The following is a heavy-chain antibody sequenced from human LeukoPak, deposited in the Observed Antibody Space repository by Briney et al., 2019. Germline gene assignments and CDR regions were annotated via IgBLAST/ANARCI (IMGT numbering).Heavy chain of an antibody. CDR1: VYTFTSYY. V-gene: IGHV1-46*01. CDR2: INPSGGST. CDR3: ARVNYDILTGSHWFDP. J-gene: IGHJ5*02. D-gene: IGHD3-9*01. Sequence: ASVKVSCKASVYTFTSYYMHWVRQAPGQGLEWMGIINPSGGSTSSAQKFQGRVTMTRDTSTSTVYMELSSLRSEDTAVYYCARVNYDILTGSHWFDPWGQGTLVTVSS.